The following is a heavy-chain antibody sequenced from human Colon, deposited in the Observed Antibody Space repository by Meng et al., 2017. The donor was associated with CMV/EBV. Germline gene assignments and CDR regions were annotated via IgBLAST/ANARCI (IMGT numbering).Heavy chain of an antibody. J-gene: IGHJ6*02. Sequence: GGSLRLSCTASGFTFGDYAMSWVRQAPGKGLEWVGFIISKAYGGTKEYAASVKGRFTISRDDSKSIAYLQMNSLKTEDTAVYYCTREGWLRHYYYYGMDVWGQGTTVTVS. CDR1: GFTFGDYA. D-gene: IGHD5-12*01. V-gene: IGHV3-49*04. CDR3: TREGWLRHYYYYGMDV. CDR2: IISKAYGGTK.